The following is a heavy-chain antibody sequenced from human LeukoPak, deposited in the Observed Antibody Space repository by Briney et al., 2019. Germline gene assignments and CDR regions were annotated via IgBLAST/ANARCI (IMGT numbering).Heavy chain of an antibody. CDR3: ARDAGVGRSRPFDY. CDR2: IYSTGST. CDR1: GGSMSNYY. Sequence: SETLSLTCTVSGGSMSNYYWSWIRQPPGKGLEWIAYIYSTGSTNYSPSFESRLTISLDTSKNQFSLKLSSVTTADTAIYYCARDAGVGRSRPFDYWGQGTLVTVSS. V-gene: IGHV4-59*01. D-gene: IGHD1-26*01. J-gene: IGHJ4*02.